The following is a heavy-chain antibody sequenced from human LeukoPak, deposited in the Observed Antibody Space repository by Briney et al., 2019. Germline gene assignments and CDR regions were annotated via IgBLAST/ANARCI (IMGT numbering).Heavy chain of an antibody. V-gene: IGHV3-21*01. CDR3: ARAFSNHYDSSGYYYAENFYFDY. D-gene: IGHD3-22*01. CDR2: ISSSSSYI. CDR1: GFTFSSYA. J-gene: IGHJ4*02. Sequence: GGSLRLSCAASGFTFSSYAMTWVRQAPGKGLEWVSSISSSSSYIYYADSVKGRFTISRDNAKNSLYLQMNSLRAEDTAVYYCARAFSNHYDSSGYYYAENFYFDYWGQGTLVTVSS.